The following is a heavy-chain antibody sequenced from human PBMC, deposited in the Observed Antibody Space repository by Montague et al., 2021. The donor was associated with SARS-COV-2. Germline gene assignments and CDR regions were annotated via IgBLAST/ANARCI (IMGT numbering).Heavy chain of an antibody. CDR3: TTGVSKAFLQERDF. V-gene: IGHV4-34*01. D-gene: IGHD2-8*01. Sequence: SETLSPTCGLSGGPFSDYYWSWVRQSAGKGLQWIGDISPSGSTYXNPSLKGRVNISADPSKSRFSLTLTSVSAADTATYFCTTGVSKAFLQERDFWGQGIVVTVS. CDR2: ISPSGST. CDR1: GGPFSDYY. J-gene: IGHJ4*02.